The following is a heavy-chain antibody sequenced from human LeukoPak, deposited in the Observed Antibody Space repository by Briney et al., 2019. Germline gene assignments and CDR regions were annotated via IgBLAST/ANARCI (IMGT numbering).Heavy chain of an antibody. V-gene: IGHV5-51*01. J-gene: IGHJ4*02. D-gene: IGHD2-2*01. CDR3: ASNMGYCSSTSCYAFGY. Sequence: GESLKISCKGSGYSFTSYWIGWVRQIPGKGLEWMGIIYPGDSDTGYSPSFQGQVTISADKSISTAYLQWSILKASDTAMYYCASNMGYCSSTSCYAFGYWGQGTLVTVSS. CDR2: IYPGDSDT. CDR1: GYSFTSYW.